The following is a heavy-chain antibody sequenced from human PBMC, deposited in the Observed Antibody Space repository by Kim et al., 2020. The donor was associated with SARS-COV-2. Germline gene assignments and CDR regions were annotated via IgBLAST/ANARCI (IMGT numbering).Heavy chain of an antibody. V-gene: IGHV4-39*01. CDR3: ARLVSENSAVEY. J-gene: IGHJ4*02. CDR2: INYSGNT. Sequence: SETLSLTCTVSGDSISRSSNYWGWIRQPPGKGLEWIGSINYSGNTYYNPSLKSRVTISVDTSKNQFSLKMRSVTAADTAVYYCARLVSENSAVEYWGQGTLFTSPS. CDR1: GDSISRSSNY.